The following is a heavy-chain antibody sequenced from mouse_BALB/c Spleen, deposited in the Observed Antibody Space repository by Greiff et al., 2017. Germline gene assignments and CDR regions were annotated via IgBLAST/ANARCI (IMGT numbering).Heavy chain of an antibody. CDR1: GFSLTSYG. D-gene: IGHD2-4*01. V-gene: IGHV2-2*02. CDR3: ARYYDYPYYYAMDY. Sequence: QVQLKESGPGLVQPSQSLSITCTVSGFSLTSYGVHWVRQSPGKGLEWLGVIWSGGSTDYNAAFISRLSISKDNSKSQVFFKMNSLQANDTAIYYCARYYDYPYYYAMDYWGQGTSVTVSS. J-gene: IGHJ4*01. CDR2: IWSGGST.